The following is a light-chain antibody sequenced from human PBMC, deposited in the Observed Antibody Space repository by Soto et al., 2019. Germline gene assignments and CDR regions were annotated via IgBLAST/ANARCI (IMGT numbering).Light chain of an antibody. CDR3: RSYAGNNNLI. J-gene: IGLJ2*01. CDR2: EVN. Sequence: QSALTQPPSASGSPGQSVTISCTGTSSDLGDYDYVSWYQQHPGNAPKLMIYEVNKRPSGVPDRFSGSKSGNMASLTVTGLQAEAEADYYCRSYAGNNNLIFGGGTKLTVL. V-gene: IGLV2-8*01. CDR1: SSDLGDYDY.